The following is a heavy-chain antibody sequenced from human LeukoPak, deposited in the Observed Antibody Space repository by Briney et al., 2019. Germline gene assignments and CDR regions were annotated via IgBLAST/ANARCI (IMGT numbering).Heavy chain of an antibody. CDR3: AKSFWWCGEFSPFDY. Sequence: GGSLRLSCAASGFTFSRYWMSWVRQAPGKGLEWVANLKHDGSEKYYVDSVKGRFTISRDNAKDSLYLQMNSLRAEDTAVYYCAKSFWWCGEFSPFDYWGQGTLVTVSS. CDR2: LKHDGSEK. V-gene: IGHV3-7*01. CDR1: GFTFSRYW. D-gene: IGHD3-10*01. J-gene: IGHJ4*02.